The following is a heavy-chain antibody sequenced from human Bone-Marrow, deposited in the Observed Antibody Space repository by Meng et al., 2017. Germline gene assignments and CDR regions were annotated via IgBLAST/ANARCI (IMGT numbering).Heavy chain of an antibody. CDR2: IYYSGST. CDR1: GGSISSYY. CDR3: ARSRTKVPPDY. Sequence: SETLSLTCTVSGGSISSYYWSWIRQPPGKGLEWIGYIYYSGSTNYNPSLKSRVTMSVDTSKNQFSLKLSSVTAADTAVYYCARSRTKVPPDYWGQGTLVTVAS. D-gene: IGHD1-14*01. V-gene: IGHV4-59*12. J-gene: IGHJ4*02.